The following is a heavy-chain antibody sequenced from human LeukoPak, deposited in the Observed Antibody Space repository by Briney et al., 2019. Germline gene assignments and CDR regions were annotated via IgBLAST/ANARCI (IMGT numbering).Heavy chain of an antibody. J-gene: IGHJ4*02. D-gene: IGHD6-19*01. CDR1: GFTFSSYS. Sequence: GGSLRLSCAASGFTFSSYSMNWVRQAPGKGLEWVSSISSSSSYIYYADSVKGRFTISRDNAKNSLYLQMNSLRAEDTAVYYCARGVMAVAGMMVYWGQGTLVTVSS. CDR3: ARGVMAVAGMMVY. V-gene: IGHV3-21*01. CDR2: ISSSSSYI.